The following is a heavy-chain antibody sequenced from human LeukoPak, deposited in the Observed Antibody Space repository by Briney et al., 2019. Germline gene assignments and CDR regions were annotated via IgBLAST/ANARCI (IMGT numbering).Heavy chain of an antibody. Sequence: PSETLSLPCTVSGGSIRSDHYYWGWIRQTQGKGLEWIGSMHYSGTTYYNPSLKSRVTISVDTSKNQFSLTLRSVTAADTAVYYCTQNPYGGPPGNWGQGALVTVSS. D-gene: IGHD4-23*01. CDR2: MHYSGTT. V-gene: IGHV4-39*07. CDR1: GGSIRSDHYY. CDR3: TQNPYGGPPGN. J-gene: IGHJ4*02.